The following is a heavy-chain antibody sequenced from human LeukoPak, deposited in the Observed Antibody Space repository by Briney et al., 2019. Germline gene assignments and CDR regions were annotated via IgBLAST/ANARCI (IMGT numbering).Heavy chain of an antibody. D-gene: IGHD2-21*02. CDR1: GGSISDYF. Sequence: SETLSLTCTVSGGSISDYFWSWIRQPAGKGLEWIWRIYTSGSTYYNPSLKSRVTMSVDTSNNRFSLKLSSVTAADTAMYYCARDVALSYCGGDCSPEYWGQGTLVTVSP. CDR2: IYTSGST. V-gene: IGHV4-4*07. J-gene: IGHJ4*02. CDR3: ARDVALSYCGGDCSPEY.